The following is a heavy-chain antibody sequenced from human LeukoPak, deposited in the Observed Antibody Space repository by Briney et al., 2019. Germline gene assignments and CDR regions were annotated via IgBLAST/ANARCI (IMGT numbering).Heavy chain of an antibody. D-gene: IGHD5-24*01. Sequence: SETLSLTCTVSGGSISSYYWSWIRQPPGKGLEWIGYIYYSGSTNYNPSLKSRVTISVDTSKNQFSLKLSSVTAADTAVYYCARDSGYNSDAFDIWGQGTMVTVSS. V-gene: IGHV4-59*12. CDR1: GGSISSYY. J-gene: IGHJ3*02. CDR2: IYYSGST. CDR3: ARDSGYNSDAFDI.